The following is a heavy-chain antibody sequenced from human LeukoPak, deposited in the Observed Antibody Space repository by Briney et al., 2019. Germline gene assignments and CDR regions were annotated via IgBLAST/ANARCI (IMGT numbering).Heavy chain of an antibody. Sequence: GGSLRLSCAASGFTFSSYWMSWVRQAPGKGLEWVSGISWNSGSIGYADSVKGRFTISRDNAKNSLYLQMNSLRAEDMALYYCAKDTVSVGYDAFDIWGQGTMVTVSS. D-gene: IGHD1-1*01. CDR2: ISWNSGSI. J-gene: IGHJ3*02. CDR1: GFTFSSYW. CDR3: AKDTVSVGYDAFDI. V-gene: IGHV3-9*03.